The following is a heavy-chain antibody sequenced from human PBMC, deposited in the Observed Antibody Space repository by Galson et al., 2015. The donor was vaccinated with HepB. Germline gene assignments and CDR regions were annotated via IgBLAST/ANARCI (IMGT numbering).Heavy chain of an antibody. CDR2: IGTAGDT. D-gene: IGHD4-17*01. J-gene: IGHJ6*02. CDR3: ARGATTVTTGALDV. CDR1: GFTFSSYD. V-gene: IGHV3-13*01. Sequence: SLRLSCAASGFTFSSYDMHWVRQATGKGLEWVSAIGTAGDTYYPGSVKGRFTISRENAKNSLYLQMNSLRAGDTAVYYCARGATTVTTGALDVWGQGTTVTVSS.